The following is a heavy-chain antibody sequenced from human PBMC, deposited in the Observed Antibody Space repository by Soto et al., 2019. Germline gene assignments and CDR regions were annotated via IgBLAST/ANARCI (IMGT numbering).Heavy chain of an antibody. D-gene: IGHD3-10*01. V-gene: IGHV3-30*18. CDR3: AKDLRFGEAVYYYYGMDV. Sequence: QVQLVECGGGVDQPGRSLRLSCAASGFTFSSYGMHWVRQAPGKGLEWVAVISYDGSNKYYADSVKGRFTISRDNSKNTLYLQMNSLRAEDTAVYYCAKDLRFGEAVYYYYGMDVWGQGTTVTVSS. CDR1: GFTFSSYG. CDR2: ISYDGSNK. J-gene: IGHJ6*02.